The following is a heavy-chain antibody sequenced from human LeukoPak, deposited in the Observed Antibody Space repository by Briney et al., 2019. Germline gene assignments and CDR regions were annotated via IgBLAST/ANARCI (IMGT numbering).Heavy chain of an antibody. J-gene: IGHJ4*02. V-gene: IGHV4-34*01. D-gene: IGHD4-17*01. CDR3: ARQLYGSDY. CDR1: GVSFSTYY. CDR2: VNHSGYT. Sequence: SETLSLTCAVSGVSFSTYYWSWLRQSPEKGREWIGEVNHSGYTNYNPSLKSRVTISVDTSKNQFSLKLSSVTAADTAVYYCARQLYGSDYWGQGTLVTVSS.